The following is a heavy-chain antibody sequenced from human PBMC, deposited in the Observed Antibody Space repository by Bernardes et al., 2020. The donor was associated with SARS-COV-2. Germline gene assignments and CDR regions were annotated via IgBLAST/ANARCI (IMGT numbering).Heavy chain of an antibody. D-gene: IGHD3-9*01. CDR3: AKRSKFDILTGFSPLWD. CDR2: ISGSGAHA. V-gene: IGHV3-23*01. Sequence: GGSLRLSFAASGFGFDNYAMTWVRQAPGKGLEWVSVISGSGAHASYSASVEARFTVSRDNSMKKMFLQMTSLRPEDTAVYYCAKRSKFDILTGFSPLWDWGQGTLVTVSS. J-gene: IGHJ4*02. CDR1: GFGFDNYA.